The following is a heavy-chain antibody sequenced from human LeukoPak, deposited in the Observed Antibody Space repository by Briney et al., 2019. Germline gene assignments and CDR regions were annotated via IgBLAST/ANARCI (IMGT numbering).Heavy chain of an antibody. CDR2: ISGSGGST. CDR1: GFTFSSYA. CDR3: AKGDYYDSSGFYPLDY. D-gene: IGHD3-22*01. J-gene: IGHJ4*02. Sequence: GGSLRLSCAASGFTFSSYAMSWVRQAPGKGLEWVSGISGSGGSTYYADSVKGRFTISRDNSKNTLYLQMNSLRAEDTAAYYCAKGDYYDSSGFYPLDYWGQGTLITVSS. V-gene: IGHV3-23*01.